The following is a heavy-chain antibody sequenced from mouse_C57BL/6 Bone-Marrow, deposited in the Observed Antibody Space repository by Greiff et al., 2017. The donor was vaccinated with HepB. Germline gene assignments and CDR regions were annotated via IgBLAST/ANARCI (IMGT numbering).Heavy chain of an antibody. Sequence: EVQLVESGGGLVQPGGSLKLSCAASGFTFSDYYMYWVRQTPEKRLEWVAYISNGGGSTYSPDTVKGRFTISRDNAKNTLYLQMSRLKSEDTAMYYCSGREMGVYDCHLYVDGWGTGTTVTVSS. CDR3: SGREMGVYDCHLYVDG. J-gene: IGHJ1*03. CDR2: ISNGGGST. D-gene: IGHD2-3*01. V-gene: IGHV5-12*01. CDR1: GFTFSDYY.